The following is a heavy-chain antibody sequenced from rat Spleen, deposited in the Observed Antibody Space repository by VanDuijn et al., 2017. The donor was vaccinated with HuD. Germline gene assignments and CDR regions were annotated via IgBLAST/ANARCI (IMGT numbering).Heavy chain of an antibody. Sequence: EVQLVESGGGLVQPGRSMKLSCAASGFTFSNYDMAWVRQAPTKGLEWVASISPSGGSTYYRDSVKGRFTVSRDNAKSTLYLQMDSLRSEDTATYYCARHNSGYFDYWGQGVMVTVSS. V-gene: IGHV5-25*01. CDR3: ARHNSGYFDY. CDR1: GFTFSNYD. J-gene: IGHJ2*01. D-gene: IGHD4-3*01. CDR2: ISPSGGST.